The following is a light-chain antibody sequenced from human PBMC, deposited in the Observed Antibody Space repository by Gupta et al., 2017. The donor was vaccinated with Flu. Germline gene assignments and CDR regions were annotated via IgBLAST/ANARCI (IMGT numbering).Light chain of an antibody. V-gene: IGKV4-1*01. CDR2: WAS. CDR3: QQYYTTPMYT. CDR1: HNRLYKDNNKNY. J-gene: IGKJ2*01. Sequence: LGERATINCKSSHNRLYKDNNKNYLAWYQHKPGHPPKLLFYWASTRESGVPERFTGSGSGADFTLTISSRQAEDVALYYCQQYYTTPMYTFGQGTXLEIK.